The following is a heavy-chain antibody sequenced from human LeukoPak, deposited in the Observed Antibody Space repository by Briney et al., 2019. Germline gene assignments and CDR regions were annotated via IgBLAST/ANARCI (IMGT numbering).Heavy chain of an antibody. CDR3: ARDGEYGTGSYGGCFDY. Sequence: GCSVTVSSKASGYSFTAFYIHWGRQAPGQGLEWMGWIHPRSGETNYAYKFRGRYTMTRDTSISTTYMELGSLGSDDTAVYYCARDGEYGTGSYGGCFDYWGQG. CDR2: IHPRSGET. J-gene: IGHJ4*02. D-gene: IGHD3-10*01. V-gene: IGHV1-2*02. CDR1: GYSFTAFY.